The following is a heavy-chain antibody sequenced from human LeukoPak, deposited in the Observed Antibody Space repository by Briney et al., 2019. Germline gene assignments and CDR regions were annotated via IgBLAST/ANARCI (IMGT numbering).Heavy chain of an antibody. Sequence: GGSLRLSCAASGFTVSSNYMSWVRQAPGKGLEWVSVTHSGGSTYYADSVKGRFTISRHSSKNTLYLQMNSLRAEDTAVYYCARDLEGPGMLGYWGQGTLVTVSS. D-gene: IGHD3-10*02. CDR1: GFTVSSNY. CDR2: THSGGST. V-gene: IGHV3-53*04. J-gene: IGHJ4*02. CDR3: ARDLEGPGMLGY.